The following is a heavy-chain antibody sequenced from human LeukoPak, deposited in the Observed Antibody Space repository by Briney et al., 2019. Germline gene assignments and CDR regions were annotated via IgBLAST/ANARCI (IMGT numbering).Heavy chain of an antibody. CDR2: IYYSGHT. V-gene: IGHV4-39*01. CDR1: GASITSSNHY. J-gene: IGHJ4*02. D-gene: IGHD1-26*01. CDR3: AAPSGSTYYSPFDF. Sequence: SETLSLTCTVSGASITSSNHYWGWIRQPPGKALEWIGNIYYSGHTSYTPSLKSRVFISVDTSKTQFSLRLTSVSAADTAVYYCAAPSGSTYYSPFDFWGQGTTVSVSS.